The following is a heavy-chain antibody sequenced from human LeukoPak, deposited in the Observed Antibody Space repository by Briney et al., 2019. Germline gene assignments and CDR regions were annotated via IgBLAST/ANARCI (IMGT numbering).Heavy chain of an antibody. CDR3: ARHGYNYGFDY. CDR1: GFTFSNYD. D-gene: IGHD5-24*01. J-gene: IGHJ4*02. V-gene: IGHV3-33*01. CDR2: IWYDGSNK. Sequence: TGGSLRLSCAASGFTFSNYDVHWVRQAPGKGLEWVAVIWYDGSNKYYVDSVKGRFTISRDISKNTLYLQMNSLGAEDTAVYYCARHGYNYGFDYWGQGTLVTVSS.